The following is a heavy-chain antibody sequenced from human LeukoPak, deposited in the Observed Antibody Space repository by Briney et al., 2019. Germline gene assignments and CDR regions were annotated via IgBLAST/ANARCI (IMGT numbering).Heavy chain of an antibody. CDR1: GGTFSSYA. Sequence: SVKVSCKASGGTFSSYAISWVRQAPGQGLEWMGGIIPIFGTADYAQKFQGRVTITADKSTSTAYMELSSLRSEDTAVYYCARAKDYDILTGREVDGMDVWGKGTTVTVSS. V-gene: IGHV1-69*06. J-gene: IGHJ6*04. CDR2: IIPIFGTA. D-gene: IGHD3-9*01. CDR3: ARAKDYDILTGREVDGMDV.